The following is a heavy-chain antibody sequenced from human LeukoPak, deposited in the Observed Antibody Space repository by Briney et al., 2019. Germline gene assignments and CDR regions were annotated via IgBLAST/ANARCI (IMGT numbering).Heavy chain of an antibody. CDR1: GGSISSYY. Sequence: PSETLSLTCTVSGGSISSYYWSWIRQPAGKGLEWIGRIYTSGSTNYNPSLKSRVTMSVDTSKNQFSLKLSSVTAADTAVYYCAREVVQGLIYDAFDIWGQGTMVTVSS. V-gene: IGHV4-4*07. J-gene: IGHJ3*02. D-gene: IGHD3-10*02. CDR3: AREVVQGLIYDAFDI. CDR2: IYTSGST.